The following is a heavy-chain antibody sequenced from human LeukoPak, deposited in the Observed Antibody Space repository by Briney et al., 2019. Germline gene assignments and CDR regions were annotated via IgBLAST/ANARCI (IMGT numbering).Heavy chain of an antibody. Sequence: GGSLRLSCAASGFTFTSYWMHWVRQAPGKGLVWLSRINSDGTITSYADSLEGRFTISRDNAKNTVYLQMNSLRAEDTAVYYCATDPLRYSGFDPWGQGTLVTVSS. V-gene: IGHV3-74*01. CDR1: GFTFTSYW. CDR2: INSDGTIT. D-gene: IGHD3-9*01. CDR3: ATDPLRYSGFDP. J-gene: IGHJ5*02.